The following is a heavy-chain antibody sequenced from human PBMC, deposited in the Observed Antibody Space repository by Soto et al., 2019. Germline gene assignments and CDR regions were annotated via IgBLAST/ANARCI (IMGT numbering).Heavy chain of an antibody. CDR1: GGFI. V-gene: IGHV4-59*01. J-gene: IGHJ4*01. D-gene: IGHD1-1*01. Sequence: PSETLSLTCAVSGGFIWGWIRQSPDKGLEWIGYIYNSGRYNYNPSLESGLPISIDTSKNQFSLRLASVIAADTSVYYCARTLPNRQLFDSWSHGTLVTVSS. CDR3: ARTLPNRQLFDS. CDR2: IYNSGRY.